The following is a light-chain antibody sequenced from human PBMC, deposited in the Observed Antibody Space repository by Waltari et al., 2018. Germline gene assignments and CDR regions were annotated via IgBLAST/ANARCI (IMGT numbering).Light chain of an antibody. CDR1: QDISSW. V-gene: IGKV1-12*01. CDR3: QQYNSAPWT. Sequence: DIQMPPSPSSLSASVGDRVPITCRASQDISSWLAWYHEKPGKAPKLLIYKASSLQSGVPSRFSGSGSGTDFTLTISSLQPEDFATYSCQQYNSAPWTFGQGTKVEI. J-gene: IGKJ1*01. CDR2: KAS.